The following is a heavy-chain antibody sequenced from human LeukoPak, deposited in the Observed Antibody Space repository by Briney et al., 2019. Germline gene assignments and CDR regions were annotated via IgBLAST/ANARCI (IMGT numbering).Heavy chain of an antibody. CDR2: ISGSGGST. CDR3: AKDRLGELSPQFDY. D-gene: IGHD3-16*02. CDR1: GFTFSSYA. J-gene: IGHJ4*02. Sequence: GGSLRLSCAASGFTFSSYAMSWVRQAPGKGLEWVSAISGSGGSTYYADPVKGRFTISRDNSENTLYLQMNSLRAEDTAVYYCAKDRLGELSPQFDYWGQGTLVTVSS. V-gene: IGHV3-23*01.